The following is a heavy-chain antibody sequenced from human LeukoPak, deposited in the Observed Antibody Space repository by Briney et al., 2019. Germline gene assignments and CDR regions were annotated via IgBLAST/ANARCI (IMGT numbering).Heavy chain of an antibody. D-gene: IGHD4-17*01. CDR3: ARGPAYGDSTFDP. CDR1: GGSLSGYY. Sequence: SETLSPTCAVYGGSLSGYYWSWIRQPPGKGLEWIGEINHSGSTNYNPFLKSRVTISVDTSKNQFSLKLSSVTAAGTAVYYCARGPAYGDSTFDPWGQGTLVTVSS. J-gene: IGHJ5*02. V-gene: IGHV4-34*01. CDR2: INHSGST.